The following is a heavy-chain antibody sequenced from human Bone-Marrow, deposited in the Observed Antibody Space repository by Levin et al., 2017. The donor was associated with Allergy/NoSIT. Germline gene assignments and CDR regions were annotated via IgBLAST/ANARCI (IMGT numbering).Heavy chain of an antibody. D-gene: IGHD3-9*01. V-gene: IGHV1-2*02. CDR2: INPNSGGT. J-gene: IGHJ3*02. CDR1: GYTFTGYY. CDR3: ARPNTFDWLLGEGAFDI. Sequence: ASVKVSCKASGYTFTGYYMHWVRQAPGQGLEWMGWINPNSGGTNYAQKFQGRVTMTRDTSISTAYMELSRLRSDDTAVYYCARPNTFDWLLGEGAFDIWGQGTMVTVSS.